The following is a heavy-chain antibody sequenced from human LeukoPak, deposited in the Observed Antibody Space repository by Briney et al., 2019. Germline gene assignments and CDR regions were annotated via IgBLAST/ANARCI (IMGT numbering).Heavy chain of an antibody. CDR2: ISYDGSNK. Sequence: PGGSLRLSCAASGFTFSSYAMHWVRQAPGKGLEWVAVISYDGSNKYYADSVKGRFTISRDNSKNTLYLQMNSLRAEDTAVYYCARALNYYDSGGYCGIFDYWGQGTLVTVSS. CDR3: ARALNYYDSGGYCGIFDY. J-gene: IGHJ4*02. CDR1: GFTFSSYA. V-gene: IGHV3-30-3*01. D-gene: IGHD3-22*01.